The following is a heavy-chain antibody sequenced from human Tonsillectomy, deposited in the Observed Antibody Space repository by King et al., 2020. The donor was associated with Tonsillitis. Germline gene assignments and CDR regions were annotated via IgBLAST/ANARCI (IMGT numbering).Heavy chain of an antibody. CDR3: AKDKGADYYDRGKGAFDV. Sequence: VQLVESGGGLVKPGGSLRLSCATSGFTFSNYDMNWVRQAPGKGLEWVSSISSSSSNIKYADSVKGRFTISRDNAKKSLHLQMNSLRAEDTAVYYCAKDKGADYYDRGKGAFDVWGQGTVVTVSS. D-gene: IGHD3-22*01. CDR2: ISSSSSNI. J-gene: IGHJ3*01. CDR1: GFTFSNYD. V-gene: IGHV3-21*01.